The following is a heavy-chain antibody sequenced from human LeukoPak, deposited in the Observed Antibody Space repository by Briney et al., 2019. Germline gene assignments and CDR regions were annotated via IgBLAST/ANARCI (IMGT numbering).Heavy chain of an antibody. CDR1: GYTFTSYA. V-gene: IGHV7-4-1*02. Sequence: ASVKVSCKASGYTFTSYAMNWVRQAPGQGLEWMGWINTNTGNPTYAQGFTGRFVFSLDTSVSTAYLQISSLKAEDTAVYYCARKGITMVRGALYNWFDPWGQRTLVTVSS. CDR2: INTNTGNP. J-gene: IGHJ5*02. CDR3: ARKGITMVRGALYNWFDP. D-gene: IGHD3-10*01.